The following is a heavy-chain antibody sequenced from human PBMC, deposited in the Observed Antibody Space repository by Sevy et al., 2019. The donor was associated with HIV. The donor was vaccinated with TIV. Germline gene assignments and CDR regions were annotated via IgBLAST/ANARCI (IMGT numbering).Heavy chain of an antibody. Sequence: GGSLRLSCAASGFTFSRYAMHWVRQAPGKGLEWVAAISSDGSNKYYADSVKGRFTISRDNSKNTLYLQMNSLRAEDTAVYYCARDLLALAASGWYFDYWGQGTLVTVSS. D-gene: IGHD6-19*01. CDR2: ISSDGSNK. V-gene: IGHV3-30-3*01. CDR1: GFTFSRYA. CDR3: ARDLLALAASGWYFDY. J-gene: IGHJ4*02.